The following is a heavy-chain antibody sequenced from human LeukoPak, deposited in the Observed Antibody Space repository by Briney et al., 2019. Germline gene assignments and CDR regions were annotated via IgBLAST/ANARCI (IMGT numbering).Heavy chain of an antibody. CDR2: IGDSGSNT. V-gene: IGHV3-23*01. CDR1: GFTFRSHG. Sequence: HPGGSLRLSCAASGFTFRSHGMSWVRQAPDKGLEWVSFIGDSGSNTYYADSVKGRFTISRDNSKNTLYLQMNSLRAEDTAVYYCAKYSSGCDYWGQGTLVTVSS. D-gene: IGHD6-19*01. J-gene: IGHJ4*02. CDR3: AKYSSGCDY.